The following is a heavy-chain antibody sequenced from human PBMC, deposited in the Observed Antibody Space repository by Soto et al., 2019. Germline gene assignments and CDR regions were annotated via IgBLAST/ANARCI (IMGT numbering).Heavy chain of an antibody. CDR1: GFTFSSHD. V-gene: IGHV3-13*01. Sequence: EVQLVESGGGLVQPGGSLRLSCAASGFTFSSHDMHWVRQATGKGLEWVSAIGTGGDTYYPDSVKGRFTISRENAKNSLYLQMNNLSAGDTAVYYCTRGYYYGMDVWGQGTTVTVSS. CDR2: IGTGGDT. J-gene: IGHJ6*02. CDR3: TRGYYYGMDV.